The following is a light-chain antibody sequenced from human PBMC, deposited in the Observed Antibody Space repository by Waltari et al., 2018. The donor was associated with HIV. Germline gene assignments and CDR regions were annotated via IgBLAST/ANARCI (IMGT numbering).Light chain of an antibody. CDR3: QQSYSTPQT. CDR2: AAS. J-gene: IGKJ1*01. CDR1: QSISSY. V-gene: IGKV1-39*01. Sequence: DIQMTQSTSSLSASVGARVTITCRASQSISSYLNWYQQKPGKAPKLLIYAASSLQSGVPSRFSGSGSGTDFTLTISSLQPEDFATYYCQQSYSTPQTFGQGTKVEIK.